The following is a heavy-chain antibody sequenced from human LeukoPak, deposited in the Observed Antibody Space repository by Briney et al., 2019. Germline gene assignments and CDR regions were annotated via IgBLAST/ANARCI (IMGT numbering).Heavy chain of an antibody. CDR2: ISYDGSNK. D-gene: IGHD3-10*01. V-gene: IGHV3-30*04. CDR3: ARDRYGSGSLDY. Sequence: GRSPRLSCAASGFTFSSYAMHWVRQAPGKGLEWVAVISYDGSNKYYADSVKGRFTISRDNSKNTLYLQMNSLRAEDTAVYYCARDRYGSGSLDYWGQGTLVTVSS. CDR1: GFTFSSYA. J-gene: IGHJ4*02.